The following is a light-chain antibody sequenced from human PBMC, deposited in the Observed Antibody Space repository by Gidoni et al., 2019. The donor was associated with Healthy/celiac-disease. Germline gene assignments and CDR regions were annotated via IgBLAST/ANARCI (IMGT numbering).Light chain of an antibody. CDR1: QSISSY. J-gene: IGKJ4*01. Sequence: DIQMTQSPSSLSASVGDRVTITCRASQSISSYLNWYQQKPGKAPKLLIYAASSLQSGVPSRFSGSGSGTDFTPTISSLQPEDFATYYCQQSYSTSPLTFXGXTKVEIK. CDR2: AAS. CDR3: QQSYSTSPLT. V-gene: IGKV1-39*01.